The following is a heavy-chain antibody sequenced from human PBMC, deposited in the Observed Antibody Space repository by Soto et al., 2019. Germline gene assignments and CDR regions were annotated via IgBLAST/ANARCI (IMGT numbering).Heavy chain of an antibody. CDR1: GGTFSSYA. D-gene: IGHD2-15*01. V-gene: IGHV1-69*01. CDR3: ARIFDCSGGSCYPDAFDI. Sequence: QVQLVQSGAEVKKPGSSVKVSCKASGGTFSSYAISWVRQAPGQGLEWMGGIIPIFGTANYAQKFQGRVTITADESTSTAYMELSSLRSEDTAVYYCARIFDCSGGSCYPDAFDIWGQGTTVTVSS. J-gene: IGHJ3*02. CDR2: IIPIFGTA.